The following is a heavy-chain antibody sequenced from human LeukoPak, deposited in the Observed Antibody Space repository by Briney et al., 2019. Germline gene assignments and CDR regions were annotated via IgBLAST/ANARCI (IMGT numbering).Heavy chain of an antibody. CDR2: IYHSGST. CDR3: ARGSYYYGSVTDAFDI. V-gene: IGHV4-30-2*01. J-gene: IGHJ3*02. D-gene: IGHD3-10*01. Sequence: SETPSLTCTVSGGSISSGGYYWSWIRQPPGKGLEWIGYIYHSGSTYYNPSLKSRVTISVDRSKDQFSLKLSSVTAADTAVYYCARGSYYYGSVTDAFDIWGQGTMVTVSS. CDR1: GGSISSGGYY.